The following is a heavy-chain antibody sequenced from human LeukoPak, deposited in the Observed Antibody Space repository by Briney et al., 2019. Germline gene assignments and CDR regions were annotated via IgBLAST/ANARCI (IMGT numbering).Heavy chain of an antibody. CDR2: INHSGST. J-gene: IGHJ4*02. CDR1: GGSFSGYY. D-gene: IGHD3-16*01. Sequence: SETLSLTCAVYGGSFSGYYWSWIRQPPGKGLEWIGEINHSGSTNYNPSLTSRVTISVDTSKNQFSLKLSSVTAADTAVYYCARGRGMMGYWGQGTLVTVSS. CDR3: ARGRGMMGY. V-gene: IGHV4-34*01.